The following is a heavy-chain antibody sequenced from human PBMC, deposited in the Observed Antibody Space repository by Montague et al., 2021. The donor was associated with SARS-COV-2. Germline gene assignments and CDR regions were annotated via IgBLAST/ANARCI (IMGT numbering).Heavy chain of an antibody. CDR1: GGSVSSGSYY. J-gene: IGHJ3*02. CDR3: ARILGTYYDFLSGESAVYAFDI. CDR2: IYYSGST. D-gene: IGHD3-3*01. Sequence: SETLSLTCTVSGGSVSSGSYYWIWIRQRPGKGLEWIGYIYYSGSTNYNPSLKSRVTISVDTSKNQFSLKLRTVTAADTAVYYCARILGTYYDFLSGESAVYAFDIRGQGTMVTVSS. V-gene: IGHV4-61*01.